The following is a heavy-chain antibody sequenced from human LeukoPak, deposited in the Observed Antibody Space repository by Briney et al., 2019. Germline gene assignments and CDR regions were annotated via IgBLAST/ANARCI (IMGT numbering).Heavy chain of an antibody. V-gene: IGHV4-39*07. J-gene: IGHJ5*02. CDR3: ARGVAGLNWFDP. Sequence: PSETLSLTCTVSGGSISSSSYYWGWIRQPPGKGLEWIGSIYYSGSTNYNPSLKSRVTISVDTSKNQFSLKLSSVTAADTAVYYCARGVAGLNWFDPWGQGTLVTVSS. D-gene: IGHD6-19*01. CDR1: GGSISSSSYY. CDR2: IYYSGST.